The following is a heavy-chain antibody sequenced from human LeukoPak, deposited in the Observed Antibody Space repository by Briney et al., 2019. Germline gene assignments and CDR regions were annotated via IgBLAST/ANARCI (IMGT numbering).Heavy chain of an antibody. J-gene: IGHJ4*02. V-gene: IGHV4-61*02. D-gene: IGHD1-26*01. Sequence: TSETLSLTCTVSGGSISSGSYYWSWIRQPAGKGLEWIGRIYTSGSTNYNPSLKSRATISVDTSKNQFSLKLSSVTAADTAVYYCARVSGIVGAPFDYWGQGTLVTVSS. CDR3: ARVSGIVGAPFDY. CDR2: IYTSGST. CDR1: GGSISSGSYY.